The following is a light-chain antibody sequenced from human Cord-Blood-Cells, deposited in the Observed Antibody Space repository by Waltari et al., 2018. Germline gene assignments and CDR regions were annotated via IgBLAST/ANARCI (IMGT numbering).Light chain of an antibody. CDR3: SSYTSSSTYV. Sequence: QSALTQPASVSGSPGQSIPISCTGTSSDVGGYNPVSWYQQHPGKAPKLMIYDVSNRPSGVSNRFSGSKSGNTASLTISGLQAEDEADYYCSSYTSSSTYVFGTGTKVTVL. J-gene: IGLJ1*01. CDR1: SSDVGGYNP. V-gene: IGLV2-14*03. CDR2: DVS.